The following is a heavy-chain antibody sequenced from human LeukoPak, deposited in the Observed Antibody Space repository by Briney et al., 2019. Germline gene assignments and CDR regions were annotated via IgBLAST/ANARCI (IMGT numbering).Heavy chain of an antibody. Sequence: SETLSLTCAVSGYSISSGYYWGWIRQLPGKGLEWIGSIYHSGSTYYNPSLKSRVTISVDTSKNQFALKLSSVTGADTAVYYCARTTPDISTGYYRYNWFDPWGQGTLVTVSS. CDR2: IYHSGST. CDR3: ARTTPDISTGYYRYNWFDP. D-gene: IGHD3-9*01. CDR1: GYSISSGYY. V-gene: IGHV4-38-2*01. J-gene: IGHJ5*02.